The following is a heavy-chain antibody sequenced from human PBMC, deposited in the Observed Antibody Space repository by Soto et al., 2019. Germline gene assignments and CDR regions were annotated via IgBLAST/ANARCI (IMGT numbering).Heavy chain of an antibody. CDR3: ARENMDV. CDR1: AFTLSKFV. J-gene: IGHJ6*02. CDR2: TSNDGSNT. Sequence: QVQLVESGGGVVQPGRSLRLSCAASAFTLSKFVMHWVRQAPGKGLEWVAVTSNDGSNTYYADAVKGRFTISRDNSKNTLYLQMNSLRTEDTAVYYCARENMDVWGQGTTVTVSS. V-gene: IGHV3-30-3*01.